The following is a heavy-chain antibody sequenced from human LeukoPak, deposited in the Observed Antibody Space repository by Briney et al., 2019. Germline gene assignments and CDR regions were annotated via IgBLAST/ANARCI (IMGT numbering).Heavy chain of an antibody. CDR3: ARVYCSGGSCYYYYYXMDV. CDR2: MNPNSGNT. J-gene: IGHJ6*03. CDR1: GYTFTSYD. D-gene: IGHD2-15*01. Sequence: GASVKVSCKASGYTFTSYDINWVRQATGQGLEWMGWMNPNSGNTGYAQKFQGRVTITRNTSISTAYMELSILRSEDTAVYYCARVYCSGGSCYYYYYXMDVXGKGTTVTIX. V-gene: IGHV1-8*03.